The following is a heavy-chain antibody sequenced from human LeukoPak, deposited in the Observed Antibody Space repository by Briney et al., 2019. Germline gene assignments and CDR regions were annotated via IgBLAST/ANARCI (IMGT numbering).Heavy chain of an antibody. V-gene: IGHV4-59*01. J-gene: IGHJ4*02. CDR1: GGSISSYY. CDR3: ARDSSGNSIDY. CDR2: IYYSGNT. D-gene: IGHD6-19*01. Sequence: SETLSLTCTGSGGSISSYYWSWIRHPPGKGLEGIGYIYYSGNTNYNHSLKSRMTISVDTSNNQFSLKLSSGTAADTAVYYCARDSSGNSIDYWGQGTLVTVSS.